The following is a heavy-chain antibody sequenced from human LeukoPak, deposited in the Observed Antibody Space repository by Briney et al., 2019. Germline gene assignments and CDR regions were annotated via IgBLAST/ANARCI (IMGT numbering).Heavy chain of an antibody. D-gene: IGHD1-26*01. Sequence: SETLSLTCAVYGGSFSGYYWSWIRQPPGKGLEWIGEINHSGSTNYNPSLKSRVTISVDTSKNQFSLKLSSVTDADTAVYYCARGRFPGWELLGYWGQGTLVTVSS. CDR3: ARGRFPGWELLGY. CDR1: GGSFSGYY. V-gene: IGHV4-34*01. J-gene: IGHJ4*02. CDR2: INHSGST.